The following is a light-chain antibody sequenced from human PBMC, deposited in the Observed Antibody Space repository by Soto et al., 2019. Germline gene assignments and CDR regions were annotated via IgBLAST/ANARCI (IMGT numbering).Light chain of an antibody. Sequence: EIVLTQSPATLSLSPGDRATLSCRARQSVSSYLDWYQQKPGQAPRLLIYGASSRATGIPDRFSGSGSGTDFTLTISRLEPEDFAVYYCQQYGSSPRTFGQGTKVDIK. CDR2: GAS. J-gene: IGKJ1*01. V-gene: IGKV3-20*01. CDR3: QQYGSSPRT. CDR1: QSVSSY.